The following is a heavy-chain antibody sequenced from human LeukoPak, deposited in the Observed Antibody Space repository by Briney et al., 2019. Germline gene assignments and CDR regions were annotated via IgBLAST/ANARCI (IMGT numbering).Heavy chain of an antibody. V-gene: IGHV3-7*01. J-gene: IGHJ4*02. D-gene: IGHD6-13*01. CDR2: IKQDGSEK. Sequence: PGGSLRLSCTASGFTFADYATSWVRQAPGKGLEWVANIKQDGSEKYYVDSVKGRFTISRDNAKKSLYLQVSSLRAEDTAVYYCARVGGDSSSWQFAYWGQGTLVTVSS. CDR1: GFTFADYA. CDR3: ARVGGDSSSWQFAY.